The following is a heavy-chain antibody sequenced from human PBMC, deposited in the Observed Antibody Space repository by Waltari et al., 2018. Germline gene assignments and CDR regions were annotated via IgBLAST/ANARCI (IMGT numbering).Heavy chain of an antibody. CDR1: GFTFSSYW. CDR3: ASWLGLCGGDCSFDY. CDR2: IKQDGSEK. Sequence: EVQLVESGGGLVQPGGSLRLSCAASGFTFSSYWMSWVRQAPGKGLEWVANIKQDGSEKYYADSVKGRFTISRDNAKNSLYLQMNSLRAEDTAVYYCASWLGLCGGDCSFDYWGQGTLVTVSS. D-gene: IGHD2-21*01. J-gene: IGHJ4*02. V-gene: IGHV3-7*01.